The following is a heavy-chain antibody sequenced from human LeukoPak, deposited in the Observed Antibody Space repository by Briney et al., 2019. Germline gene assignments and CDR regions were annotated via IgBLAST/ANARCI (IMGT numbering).Heavy chain of an antibody. CDR3: ATTQMTTVTTGHWFDP. CDR2: FDPEDGET. CDR1: GYTLTELS. V-gene: IGHV1-24*01. J-gene: IGHJ5*02. D-gene: IGHD4-17*01. Sequence: ASVKVSCKVSGYTLTELSMHWVRQAPGKGLEWMGGFDPEDGETIYAQKFQGRVTMTEDTSTGTDYMELSSLRSEDTAVYYCATTQMTTVTTGHWFDPWGQGTLVTVSS.